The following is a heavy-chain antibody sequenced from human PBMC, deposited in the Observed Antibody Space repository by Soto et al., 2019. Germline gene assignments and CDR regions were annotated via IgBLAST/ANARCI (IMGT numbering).Heavy chain of an antibody. CDR2: ISGSGGST. CDR3: AKGGYYYGSGSYLDY. Sequence: EGSLRLSCAASGFTFSSYAMSWVRQAPGKGLEWVSAISGSGGSTYYADSVKGRFTISRDNSKNTLYLQMNSLRAEDTAVYYCAKGGYYYGSGSYLDYWGQGTLVTVSS. D-gene: IGHD3-10*01. V-gene: IGHV3-23*01. CDR1: GFTFSSYA. J-gene: IGHJ4*02.